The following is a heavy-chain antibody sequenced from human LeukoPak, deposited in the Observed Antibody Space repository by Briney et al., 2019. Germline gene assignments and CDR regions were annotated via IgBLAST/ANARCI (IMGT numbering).Heavy chain of an antibody. J-gene: IGHJ3*02. CDR2: IYTSGST. D-gene: IGHD5-18*01. CDR1: GGSISSGSYY. Sequence: SETLSLTCTVSGGSISSGSYYWSWIRQPAGKGLEWIGRIYTSGSTNYNPSLKSRVTISVDTSKNQFSLKLSSVTAADTAVYYCARAGYSYGNAFDIWGQGTMVTVSS. V-gene: IGHV4-61*02. CDR3: ARAGYSYGNAFDI.